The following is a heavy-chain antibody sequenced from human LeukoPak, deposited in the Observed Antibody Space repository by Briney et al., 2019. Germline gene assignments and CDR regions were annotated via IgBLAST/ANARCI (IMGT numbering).Heavy chain of an antibody. CDR1: GYTFTSYY. CDR3: ARDVGYCSSTSCSDY. J-gene: IGHJ4*02. Sequence: ASVKVSCKASGYTFTSYYMHWVRQAPGQGLEWMGIINPSGGSTSYAQKFQGRVTMTRDTSTSTVYMELSGLRSEDTAVYYCARDVGYCSSTSCSDYWGQGTLVTVSS. D-gene: IGHD2-2*01. V-gene: IGHV1-46*01. CDR2: INPSGGST.